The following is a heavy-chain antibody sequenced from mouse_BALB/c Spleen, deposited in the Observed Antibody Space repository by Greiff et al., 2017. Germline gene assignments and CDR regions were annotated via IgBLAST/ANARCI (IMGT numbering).Heavy chain of an antibody. CDR1: GFTFSSYT. V-gene: IGHV5-6-4*01. D-gene: IGHD1-1*01. CDR3: TRENYYGSSWFAY. J-gene: IGHJ3*01. CDR2: ISSGGSYT. Sequence: EVKLMESGGGLVKPGGSLKLSCAASGFTFSSYTMSWVRQTPEKRLEWVATISSGGSYTYYPDSVKGRFTISRDNAKNTLYLQMSSLKSEDTAMYYCTRENYYGSSWFAYWGQGTLVTVSA.